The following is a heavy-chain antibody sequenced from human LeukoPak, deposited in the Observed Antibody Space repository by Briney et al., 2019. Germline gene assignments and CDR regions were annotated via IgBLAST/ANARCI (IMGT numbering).Heavy chain of an antibody. D-gene: IGHD6-13*01. V-gene: IGHV1-69*13. CDR3: ARDSSSWGNYGMDV. CDR2: IIPIINTA. J-gene: IGHJ6*02. CDR1: GGTFSTYA. Sequence: SVKVSCKASGGTFSTYAISWVRQAPGQGLEWMGGIIPIINTANYAQKFQGRVTITADESTSTAYMELSSLRSEDTAVYYCARDSSSWGNYGMDVWGQGTTVTVSS.